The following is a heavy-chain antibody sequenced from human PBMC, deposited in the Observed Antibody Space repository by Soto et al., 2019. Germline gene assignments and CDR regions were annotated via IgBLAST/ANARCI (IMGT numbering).Heavy chain of an antibody. CDR1: GFTFSSYS. CDR2: ISSSSRYI. CDR3: ARKYSSSSHDAFDI. V-gene: IGHV3-21*01. D-gene: IGHD6-6*01. Sequence: GGSLRLSCAASGFTFSSYSMNWVRQAPGKGLEWVSSISSSSRYIYYADSVKGRFTISRDNAKNSLYLQMNSLRAEDTAVYYCARKYSSSSHDAFDIWGQGTMVTVSS. J-gene: IGHJ3*02.